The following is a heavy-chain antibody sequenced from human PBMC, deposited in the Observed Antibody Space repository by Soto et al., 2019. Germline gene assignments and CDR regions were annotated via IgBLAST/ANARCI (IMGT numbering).Heavy chain of an antibody. J-gene: IGHJ6*02. V-gene: IGHV1-46*01. CDR3: ARGVCGGGSCYGPASYYYYYALDV. CDR2: INPSGGST. Sequence: RASVKVSCKASAYTLTSYYMHWVRQAPGQGLEWMGIINPSGGSTSYAHKFQGRVTMTTDTSTSTVYMELSSLRSDDTAVYYCARGVCGGGSCYGPASYYYYYALDVWGQGTTVTVSS. D-gene: IGHD2-15*01. CDR1: AYTLTSYY.